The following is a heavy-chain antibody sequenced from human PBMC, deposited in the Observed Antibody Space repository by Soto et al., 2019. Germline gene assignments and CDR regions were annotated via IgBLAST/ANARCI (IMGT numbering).Heavy chain of an antibody. CDR2: INPNSGGT. Sequence: ASVKVSCKASGYTFTGYYMHWVLQAPGQGLEWMGWINPNSGGTNYAQKFQGWVTMTRDTSISTAYMELSRLRSDDTAVYYCARDTGPKLLTENWFDPWGQGTLVTVSS. CDR1: GYTFTGYY. D-gene: IGHD2-21*02. J-gene: IGHJ5*02. V-gene: IGHV1-2*04. CDR3: ARDTGPKLLTENWFDP.